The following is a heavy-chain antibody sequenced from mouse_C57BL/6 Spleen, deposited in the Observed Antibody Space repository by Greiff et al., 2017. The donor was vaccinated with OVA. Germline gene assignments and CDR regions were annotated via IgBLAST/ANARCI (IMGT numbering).Heavy chain of an antibody. J-gene: IGHJ4*01. CDR3: ARGHYGSSYGAMDY. Sequence: EVQLQQSGPELVKPGASVKISCKASGYTFTDYYMNWVKQSHGKSLEWIGDINPNNGGTSYNQKFKGKATLTVDKSSSTAYMELRSLTSEDSAVYYCARGHYGSSYGAMDYWGQGTSVTVSS. CDR2: INPNNGGT. D-gene: IGHD1-1*01. CDR1: GYTFTDYY. V-gene: IGHV1-26*01.